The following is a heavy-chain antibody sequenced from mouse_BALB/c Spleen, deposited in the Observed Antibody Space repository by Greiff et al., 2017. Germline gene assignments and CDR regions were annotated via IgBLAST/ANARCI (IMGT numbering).Heavy chain of an antibody. J-gene: IGHJ3*01. CDR3: ARRVYGNYLAY. Sequence: EVKLVESGAELVKPGASVKLSCTASGFNIKDTYMHWVKQRPEQGLEWIGRIDPANGNTKYDPKFQGKATITADTSSNTAYLQLSSLTSEDTAVYYCARRVYGNYLAYWGQGTLVTVSA. CDR1: GFNIKDTY. V-gene: IGHV14-3*02. D-gene: IGHD2-1*01. CDR2: IDPANGNT.